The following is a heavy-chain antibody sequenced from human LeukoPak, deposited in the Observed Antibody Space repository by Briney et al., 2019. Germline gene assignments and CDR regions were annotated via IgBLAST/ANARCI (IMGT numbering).Heavy chain of an antibody. J-gene: IGHJ4*02. CDR1: GFTFSSDA. D-gene: IGHD3-22*01. Sequence: GGSLRLSCAASGFTFSSDAMSGVRQAPGKGPEWVSAISGSGGSTYYADSVKGRFTISRDNSKNTLYLQMNSLRAEDTAVYYCAKDGEYYYDSSGYYDYWGQGTLVTVSS. V-gene: IGHV3-23*01. CDR2: ISGSGGST. CDR3: AKDGEYYYDSSGYYDY.